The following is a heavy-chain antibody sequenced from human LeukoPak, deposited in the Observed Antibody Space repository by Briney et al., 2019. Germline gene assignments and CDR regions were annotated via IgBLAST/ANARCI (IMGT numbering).Heavy chain of an antibody. J-gene: IGHJ4*02. CDR3: ARGLFRYFDY. Sequence: SETLSLTCTVSGGSISSSSYYWGWVRQPPGKGLEWIGSIYYSGSTYYNPSLKSRVTISVDTSKNQFSLKLSSVTAADTAVYYCARGLFRYFDYWGQGTLVTVSS. CDR1: GGSISSSSYY. CDR2: IYYSGST. V-gene: IGHV4-39*07. D-gene: IGHD3-10*01.